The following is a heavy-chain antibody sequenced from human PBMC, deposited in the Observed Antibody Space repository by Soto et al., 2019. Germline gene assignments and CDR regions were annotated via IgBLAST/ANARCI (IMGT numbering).Heavy chain of an antibody. CDR1: GFTFSSYS. V-gene: IGHV3-21*01. Sequence: EVQLVESGGGLVKPGGSLRLSCAASGFTFSSYSMNWVRQAPGKGLEWVSSISSSSSYIYYADSVKGRFTISRDNAKNSLYLQMNSLRAEDTAVYYCARGDVLRYFDWLLEGSPEGMDVWGQGTTVTVSS. J-gene: IGHJ6*02. CDR2: ISSSSSYI. CDR3: ARGDVLRYFDWLLEGSPEGMDV. D-gene: IGHD3-9*01.